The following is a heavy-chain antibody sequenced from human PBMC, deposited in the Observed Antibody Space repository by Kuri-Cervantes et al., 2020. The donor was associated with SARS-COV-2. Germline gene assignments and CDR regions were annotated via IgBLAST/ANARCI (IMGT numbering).Heavy chain of an antibody. D-gene: IGHD1-26*01. Sequence: SVKVSCKASGGTFSSYAISWVRQAPGQGLEWMGGIIPILGIANYAQKFQGRVTITADKSTSTAYMELRSLRSDDTAVYYCARDTVGATPFDYWGQGTLVTVSS. CDR2: IIPILGIA. CDR3: ARDTVGATPFDY. J-gene: IGHJ4*02. V-gene: IGHV1-69*10. CDR1: GGTFSSYA.